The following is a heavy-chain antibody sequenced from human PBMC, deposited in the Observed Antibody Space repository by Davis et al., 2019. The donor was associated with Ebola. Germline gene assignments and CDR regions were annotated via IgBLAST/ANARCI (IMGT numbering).Heavy chain of an antibody. J-gene: IGHJ4*02. CDR2: TYYRSKWYN. CDR1: GDSVSSNSAA. Sequence: HSQTLSLTCAISGDSVSSNSAAWNWIRQSPSRGLEWLGRTYYRSKWYNDYAVSVKSRITINPDTSKNQFSLQLNSVTPEDTAVYYCARATDAASTIFGVGWFDYWGQGTLVTVSS. D-gene: IGHD3-3*01. V-gene: IGHV6-1*01. CDR3: ARATDAASTIFGVGWFDY.